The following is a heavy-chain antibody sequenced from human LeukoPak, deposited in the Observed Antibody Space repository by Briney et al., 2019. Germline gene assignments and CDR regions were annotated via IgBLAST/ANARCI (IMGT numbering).Heavy chain of an antibody. Sequence: PSETLSLTCAVYGGSFSGYYWSWIRQPPGKGLEWIGYIYYSGSTNYNPSLKSRVTISVDTSKNQFSLKLSSVTAADTAVYYCARDRWDYVWGSYLDYWGQGTLVTVSS. D-gene: IGHD3-16*02. V-gene: IGHV4-59*01. CDR3: ARDRWDYVWGSYLDY. CDR1: GGSFSGYY. J-gene: IGHJ4*02. CDR2: IYYSGST.